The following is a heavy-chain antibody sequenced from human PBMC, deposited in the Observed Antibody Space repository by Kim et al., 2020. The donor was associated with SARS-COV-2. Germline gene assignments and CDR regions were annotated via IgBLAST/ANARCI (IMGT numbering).Heavy chain of an antibody. Sequence: ASVKVSCKASGYTFTSYYMHWVRQAPGQGLEWMGIINPSGGSTSYAQKFQGRVTMTRDTSTSTVYMELSSLRSEDTAVYYCARAPLIRNGIVEAPVDYWGQGTLVTVSS. CDR3: ARAPLIRNGIVEAPVDY. D-gene: IGHD1-26*01. V-gene: IGHV1-46*01. CDR2: INPSGGST. J-gene: IGHJ4*02. CDR1: GYTFTSYY.